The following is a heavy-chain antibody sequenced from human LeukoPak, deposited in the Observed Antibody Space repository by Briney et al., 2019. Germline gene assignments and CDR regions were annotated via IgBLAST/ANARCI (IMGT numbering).Heavy chain of an antibody. V-gene: IGHV4-59*06. CDR3: ARSDFWRTKFDY. CDR2: IYYSGST. CDR1: GGSISNYY. D-gene: IGHD3-3*01. J-gene: IGHJ4*02. Sequence: SETLSLTCTVSGGSISNYYWSWIRQPPGTGLEWIGYIYYSGSTYYNPSLKSRVTISVDTSKNQFSLKLSSVTAADTAVYYCARSDFWRTKFDYWGQGTLVTVSS.